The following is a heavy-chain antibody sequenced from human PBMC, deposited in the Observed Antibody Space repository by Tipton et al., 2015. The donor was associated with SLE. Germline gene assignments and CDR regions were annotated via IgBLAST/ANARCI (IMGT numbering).Heavy chain of an antibody. D-gene: IGHD5-18*01. Sequence: TLSLTCAVYGGSFSGYYWSWIHQPPGKGLEWIGEINHSGSTNYNPSLKSRVTISVDTSKNQFSLKLSSVTAADTAVYYCARGVIQLWLQGGNWFDPWGQGTLVTVSS. V-gene: IGHV4-34*01. CDR1: GGSFSGYY. J-gene: IGHJ5*02. CDR2: INHSGST. CDR3: ARGVIQLWLQGGNWFDP.